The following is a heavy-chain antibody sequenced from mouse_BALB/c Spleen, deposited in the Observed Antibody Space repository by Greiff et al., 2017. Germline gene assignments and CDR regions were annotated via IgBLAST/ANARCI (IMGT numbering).Heavy chain of an antibody. CDR1: GFSFTSYG. CDR3: ARMGRYEGYYAMDY. Sequence: QVQLQQSGPGLVKPSQSLSITCTVSGFSFTSYGVHWVRQSPGKGLEWLGVIWRGGSTDYNAAFISRLSISKDNSKSQVFFKMNSLQANDTAIYYCARMGRYEGYYAMDYWGQGTSVTVSS. CDR2: IWRGGST. J-gene: IGHJ4*01. V-gene: IGHV2-2*02. D-gene: IGHD2-14*01.